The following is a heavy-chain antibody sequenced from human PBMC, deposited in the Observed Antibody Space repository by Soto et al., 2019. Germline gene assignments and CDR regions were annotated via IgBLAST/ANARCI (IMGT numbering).Heavy chain of an antibody. Sequence: EVQLLDSGGGLVQPGGSLRLSCAASGFTFSNNAMSWVRQAPGKGREWVSGVGGSGDSTYYADSVKGRFTISRDNSKDTLYLQMNSLRAEDTAVYYCAKSPLGYCSGGSCYPPHYFDYWGQGTLVTVSS. CDR2: VGGSGDST. D-gene: IGHD2-15*01. J-gene: IGHJ4*02. CDR1: GFTFSNNA. CDR3: AKSPLGYCSGGSCYPPHYFDY. V-gene: IGHV3-23*01.